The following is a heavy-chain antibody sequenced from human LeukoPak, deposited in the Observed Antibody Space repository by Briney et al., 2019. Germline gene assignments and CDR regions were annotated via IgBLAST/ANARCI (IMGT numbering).Heavy chain of an antibody. CDR1: GFTFNVYG. Sequence: GGSLRLSCTASGFTFNVYGVHWVRQSPGKGLQWVAVISYDGSYKYYGDSVKGRFTISRDNSKDTVYLQMNSLTPEDTAVYYCARDRVGVSAYDSLFDYWGQGTLVTVSS. V-gene: IGHV3-30*03. CDR3: ARDRVGVSAYDSLFDY. J-gene: IGHJ4*02. D-gene: IGHD5-12*01. CDR2: ISYDGSYK.